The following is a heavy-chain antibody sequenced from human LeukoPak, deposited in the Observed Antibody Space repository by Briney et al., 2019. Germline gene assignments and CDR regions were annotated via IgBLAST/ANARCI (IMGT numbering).Heavy chain of an antibody. Sequence: GGSLRLSCAASGFTVSSNYMSWVRQAPGKGLEWVANIKQDGSEKYYVDSVKGRFTISRDNAKNSLYLQMNSLRVEDTAVYYCARSGIVAPGGDFWGQGTLVTVSS. D-gene: IGHD6-13*01. CDR3: ARSGIVAPGGDF. CDR2: IKQDGSEK. J-gene: IGHJ4*02. CDR1: GFTVSSNY. V-gene: IGHV3-7*03.